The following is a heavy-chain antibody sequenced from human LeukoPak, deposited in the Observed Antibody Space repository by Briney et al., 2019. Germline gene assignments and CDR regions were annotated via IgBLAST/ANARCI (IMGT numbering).Heavy chain of an antibody. CDR1: GFTVSSNS. CDR2: IYRGGGT. J-gene: IGHJ4*02. D-gene: IGHD5-12*01. CDR3: ARDGGLRYRFDY. Sequence: AGGSLRLSCAASGFTVSSNSLSWVRQAPGKGLEWVSLIYRGGGTYYADSVKGRFTISRDNSQNTLYLQMNSLRVEDTAVYYCARDGGLRYRFDYWGQGTLVTVSS. V-gene: IGHV3-53*01.